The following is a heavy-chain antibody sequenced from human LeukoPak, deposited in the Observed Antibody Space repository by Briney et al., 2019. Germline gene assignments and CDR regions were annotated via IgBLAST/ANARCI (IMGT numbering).Heavy chain of an antibody. CDR3: ARFPYSGYDYWYSDL. CDR2: IYYSGST. V-gene: IGHV4-31*03. J-gene: IGHJ2*01. CDR1: GDSISRGGYF. D-gene: IGHD5-12*01. Sequence: PSDTLSLTCTVSGDSISRGGYFWTWIRQHPGKALEWIGYIYYSGSTYYNPSLKSRVTISVDTSKNQFSLKLSSVTAADTAVYYCARFPYSGYDYWYSDLWGRGTLVTVSS.